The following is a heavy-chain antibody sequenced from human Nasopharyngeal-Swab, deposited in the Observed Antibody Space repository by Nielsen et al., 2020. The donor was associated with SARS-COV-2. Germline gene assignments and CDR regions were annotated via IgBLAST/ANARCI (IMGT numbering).Heavy chain of an antibody. CDR3: AREGRYFDWLLSGYSDY. J-gene: IGHJ4*02. V-gene: IGHV3-21*01. D-gene: IGHD3-9*01. CDR2: ISSSSSYI. Sequence: WIRQPPGKGLEWVSSISSSSSYIYYADSVKGRFTISRDNAKNSLYLQMNSLRAEDTAVYYCAREGRYFDWLLSGYSDYWGQGTLVTVSS.